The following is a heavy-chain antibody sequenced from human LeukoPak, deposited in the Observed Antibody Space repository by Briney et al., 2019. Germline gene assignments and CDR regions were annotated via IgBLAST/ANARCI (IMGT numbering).Heavy chain of an antibody. V-gene: IGHV1-2*02. CDR3: ARDSYSWSYYY. CDR1: GYTFTGYY. D-gene: IGHD1-26*01. J-gene: IGHJ4*02. Sequence: ASVTVSCKASGYTFTGYYMHWVRQAPGQGLEWMGWINPNGGGTNYAQQFQGRVTMTSDTSISTAYMELSSLRSDDTAVYYCARDSYSWSYYYWGQGTLVTVSS. CDR2: INPNGGGT.